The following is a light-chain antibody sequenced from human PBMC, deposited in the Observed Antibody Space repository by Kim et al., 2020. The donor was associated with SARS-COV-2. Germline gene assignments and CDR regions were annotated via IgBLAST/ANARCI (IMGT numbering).Light chain of an antibody. CDR1: SGHSGYI. V-gene: IGLV4-60*03. CDR2: LEGSGNS. CDR3: ETWDSNTRV. J-gene: IGLJ3*02. Sequence: SVKLTCTLSSGHSGYIIAWHQQQPGKAPRYLMKLEGSGNSNKGSGVPDRFSGSSSGADRYLTISNLQSEDEADYYCETWDSNTRVFGGGTQLTVL.